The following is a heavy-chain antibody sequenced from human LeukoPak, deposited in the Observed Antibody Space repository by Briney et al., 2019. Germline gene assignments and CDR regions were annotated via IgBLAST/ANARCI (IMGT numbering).Heavy chain of an antibody. J-gene: IGHJ4*02. V-gene: IGHV3-30-3*01. CDR1: GFTFSSYA. CDR2: ISYDGSNK. D-gene: IGHD6-19*01. Sequence: GGSLRLSCAASGFTFSSYAMHWVRQAPGKGLEWVAVISYDGSNKYYADSVKGRFTISRDNAKNSLYLQMNSLRAEDTAVYYCARGQVAGTNSDYWGQGTLVTVSS. CDR3: ARGQVAGTNSDY.